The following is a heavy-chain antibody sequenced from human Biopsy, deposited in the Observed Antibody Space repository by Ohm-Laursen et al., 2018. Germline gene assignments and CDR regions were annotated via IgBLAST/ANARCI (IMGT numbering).Heavy chain of an antibody. D-gene: IGHD2-8*01. J-gene: IGHJ4*02. Sequence: GSLRLSCTASGFTFSGFSMNWVRQAPGKGLEWVSSISASGNHIYYTDSVKGRFTVSRDNGKNSVYLQMNSLRVEDTAVYYCARDGEAKYCKHGVCPSDFWGQGTLVTASS. V-gene: IGHV3-21*01. CDR3: ARDGEAKYCKHGVCPSDF. CDR2: ISASGNHI. CDR1: GFTFSGFS.